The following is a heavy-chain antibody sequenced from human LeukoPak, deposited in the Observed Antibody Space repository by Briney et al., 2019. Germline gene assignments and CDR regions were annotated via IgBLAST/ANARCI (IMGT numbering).Heavy chain of an antibody. Sequence: SETLSLTCTVSGYSISSGYYWGWIRQPPGKGLEWIGSIYHSGSTYYNPSLKSRVTISVDTSKNQFSLKLSSVTAADTAVYYCARGYYYDTWGQGTLVTVSS. D-gene: IGHD3-22*01. CDR1: GYSISSGYY. V-gene: IGHV4-38-2*02. J-gene: IGHJ4*02. CDR2: IYHSGST. CDR3: ARGYYYDT.